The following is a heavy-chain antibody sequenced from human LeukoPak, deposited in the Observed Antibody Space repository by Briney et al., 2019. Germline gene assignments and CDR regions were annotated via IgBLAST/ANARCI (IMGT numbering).Heavy chain of an antibody. D-gene: IGHD3-3*01. CDR2: ISWNSGRI. CDR1: GFTFDDYA. Sequence: GRSLRLSCAASGFTFDDYAMHWVRQAPGKGLEWVSGISWNSGRIGYADSVKGRLTISRDNAKNSLYLQMNSLRAEDTALYYCAKDNVRLRSGLGFDYWGQGTLVTVSS. V-gene: IGHV3-9*01. J-gene: IGHJ4*02. CDR3: AKDNVRLRSGLGFDY.